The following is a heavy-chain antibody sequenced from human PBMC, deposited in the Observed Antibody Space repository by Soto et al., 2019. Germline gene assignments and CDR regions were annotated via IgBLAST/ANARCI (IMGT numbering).Heavy chain of an antibody. CDR1: GFTFSSYA. J-gene: IGHJ4*02. Sequence: EVQLLESGGGLVQPGGSLRLSCAASGFTFSSYAMSWVRQAPGKGLEWVSAISGSGGSTYYADSVKGRFTTSRDNSKNTLYLQMNSLRAEDTAVYYCAKVGGRGIIPDYWGQGTLVTVSS. CDR2: ISGSGGST. D-gene: IGHD2-15*01. CDR3: AKVGGRGIIPDY. V-gene: IGHV3-23*01.